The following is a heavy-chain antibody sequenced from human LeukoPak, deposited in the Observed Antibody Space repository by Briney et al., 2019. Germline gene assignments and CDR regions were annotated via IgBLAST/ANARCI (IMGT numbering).Heavy chain of an antibody. CDR3: ASSSTGNWFDP. J-gene: IGHJ5*02. CDR2: IYSSGST. D-gene: IGHD2-2*01. CDR1: GGSISSYY. Sequence: SETLSLTCTVSGGSISSYYWSWIRQPAGKGLEWLGRIYSSGSTSYNPSLRSRVTMSVDMSKNQFSLKLSSVTAADTAVYYCASSSTGNWFDPWGQGTLVTVSS. V-gene: IGHV4-4*07.